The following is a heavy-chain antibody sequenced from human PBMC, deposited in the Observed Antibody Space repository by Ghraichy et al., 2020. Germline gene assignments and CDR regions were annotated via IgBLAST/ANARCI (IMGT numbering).Heavy chain of an antibody. CDR2: IIGRGGRT. D-gene: IGHD1-26*01. V-gene: IGHV3-23*01. Sequence: GESLNISCAASGFTFSSYDMSWARQAPGKGLEWVSSIIGRGGRTYYADSVKGRLTISRDNSKNTLYLQMNGLRVEDTALYYCAIGTPLDYWGQGTLVTVSS. CDR1: GFTFSSYD. J-gene: IGHJ4*02. CDR3: AIGTPLDY.